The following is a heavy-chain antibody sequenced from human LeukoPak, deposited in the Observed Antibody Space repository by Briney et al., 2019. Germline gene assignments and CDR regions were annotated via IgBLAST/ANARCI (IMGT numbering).Heavy chain of an antibody. CDR2: VSAYADDT. V-gene: IGHV1-18*01. D-gene: IGHD2-21*01. CDR1: GYTFISYG. CDR3: ARDCIGCHGFDY. Sequence: ASVKVSCKASGYTFISYGISWVRQAPGQGLEWMGWVSAYADDTNYVQKFQGRVTMTTDTSSSTAYMELRSLRFDDTAVYYCARDCIGCHGFDYWGQGTLVTVSS. J-gene: IGHJ4*02.